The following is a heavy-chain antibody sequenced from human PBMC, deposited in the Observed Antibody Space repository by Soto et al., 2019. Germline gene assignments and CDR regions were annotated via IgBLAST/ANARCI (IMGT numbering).Heavy chain of an antibody. CDR3: ARLNADYYDISGYFFDH. CDR2: INPNSGAT. V-gene: IGHV1-2*04. Sequence: ASVKVSCKASGYTLTGYYMHWVRQAPGQGLEWMGWINPNSGATDYAHKFQGWVTMTWDSSISTVYMELSRLRYDGTAVYYCARLNADYYDISGYFFDHWGQGTLVTVSS. J-gene: IGHJ4*02. CDR1: GYTLTGYY. D-gene: IGHD3-22*01.